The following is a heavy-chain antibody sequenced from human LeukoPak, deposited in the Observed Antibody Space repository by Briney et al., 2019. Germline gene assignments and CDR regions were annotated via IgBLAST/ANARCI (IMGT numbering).Heavy chain of an antibody. J-gene: IGHJ4*02. V-gene: IGHV4-61*01. CDR3: ARSGSAYSSGWSYYFDY. CDR2: IYYSGST. Sequence: SETLSLTCTVSGGSVSSGSYYWSWIRQPPGKGLEWIGYIYYSGSTNYNPSLKSRVTISVDTSKNQFSLKLSSVTAADTAVYYCARSGSAYSSGWSYYFDYWGQGTLVTVSS. D-gene: IGHD6-19*01. CDR1: GGSVSSGSYY.